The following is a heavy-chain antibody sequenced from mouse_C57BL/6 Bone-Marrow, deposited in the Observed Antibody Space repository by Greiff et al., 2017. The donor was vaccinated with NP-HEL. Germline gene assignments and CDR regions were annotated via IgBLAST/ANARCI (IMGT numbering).Heavy chain of an antibody. CDR3: ATFIYYGNTRDAMDY. V-gene: IGHV1-7*01. J-gene: IGHJ4*01. CDR2: INPSSGYT. CDR1: GYTFTSYW. D-gene: IGHD2-1*01. Sequence: QVQLQQSGAELAKPGASVKLSCKASGYTFTSYWMHWVKQRPGQGLEWIGYINPSSGYTKYNQKFKDKATLTADKSYSTAYMQLSSLTYEDSAVYYCATFIYYGNTRDAMDYWGQGTSVTVSS.